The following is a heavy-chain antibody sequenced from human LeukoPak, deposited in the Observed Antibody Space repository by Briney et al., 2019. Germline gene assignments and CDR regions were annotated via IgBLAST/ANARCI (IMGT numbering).Heavy chain of an antibody. CDR2: IYYSGST. V-gene: IGHV4-59*12. CDR1: GGSISSYY. J-gene: IGHJ3*02. CDR3: AREGGERVYYDFWSGYPEVSAFDI. D-gene: IGHD3-3*01. Sequence: SETLSLTCTVSGGSISSYYWSWIRQPPGKGLEWIGYIYYSGSTNYNPSLKSRVTISVDTSKNQFSLKLSSVTAADTAVYYCAREGGERVYYDFWSGYPEVSAFDIWGQGTMVTVSS.